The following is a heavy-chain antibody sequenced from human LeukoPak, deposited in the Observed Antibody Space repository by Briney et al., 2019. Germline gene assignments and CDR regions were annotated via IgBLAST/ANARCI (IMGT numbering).Heavy chain of an antibody. CDR3: ARVPLDIVVVPAAGGRGFYFDY. CDR1: GGTFSSYA. Sequence: SVKVSCKASGGTFSSYAIGWVRQAPGQGLEWMAGIIPIFGTANYAQKFQGRVTITADESTSAAYMELSSLRSEDTAVYYCARVPLDIVVVPAAGGRGFYFDYWGQGTLVTVSS. CDR2: IIPIFGTA. V-gene: IGHV1-69*13. J-gene: IGHJ4*02. D-gene: IGHD2-2*01.